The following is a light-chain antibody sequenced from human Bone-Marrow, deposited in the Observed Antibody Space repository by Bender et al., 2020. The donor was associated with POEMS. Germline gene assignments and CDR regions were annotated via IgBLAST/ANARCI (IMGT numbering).Light chain of an antibody. CDR3: QGGSTSSVV. Sequence: SYGLTQPPSVSVSPGHTANITCSGDQLGDQYASWYQLKPGQSPVLVIYEDNKRPAGTPERFSGSNSGNIAPLTISGTQALDEADYYCQGGSTSSVVVGGGTKLTVL. CDR1: QLGDQY. CDR2: EDN. V-gene: IGLV3-1*01. J-gene: IGLJ2*01.